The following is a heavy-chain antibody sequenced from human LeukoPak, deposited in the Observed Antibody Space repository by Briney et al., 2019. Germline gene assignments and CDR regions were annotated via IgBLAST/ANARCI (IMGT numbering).Heavy chain of an antibody. Sequence: GASVRVSCKASGYTFTGYYMHWVRRAPGQGLEWMGWVNPKSGGTKYAQKFQGRVTMTRDTSINTAYMELSRLTSDDTAVYYCARDSDLDDYTRYDHFDSWGQGTLVTVSS. CDR1: GYTFTGYY. CDR2: VNPKSGGT. J-gene: IGHJ4*02. D-gene: IGHD5-24*01. V-gene: IGHV1-2*02. CDR3: ARDSDLDDYTRYDHFDS.